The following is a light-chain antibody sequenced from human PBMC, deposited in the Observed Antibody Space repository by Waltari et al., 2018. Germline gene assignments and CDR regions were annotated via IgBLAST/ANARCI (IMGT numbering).Light chain of an antibody. Sequence: QTVVPQEPSLSVSDGGTVTPTCTFGAGSCSNTSCATRYQQTPGKAHRTLVYKANARSAAVPDRFSGSILGNAAALTITGAQADDESDYYCALYMGGGIWVFGGGTRLTVL. J-gene: IGLJ3*02. CDR1: AGSCSNTSC. CDR2: KAN. CDR3: ALYMGGGIWV. V-gene: IGLV8-61*01.